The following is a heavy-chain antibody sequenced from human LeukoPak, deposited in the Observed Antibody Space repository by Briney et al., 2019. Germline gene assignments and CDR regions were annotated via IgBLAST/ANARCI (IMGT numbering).Heavy chain of an antibody. Sequence: ASVKVSCKASGYTFTSYGISWVRQAPGQGLEWMGWISAYNGNTNYAQKLQGRVTMTTDTSTSTAYMELRSLRSDDTAVYYCARVYGYCGGDCYYYYYYMDVWGKGTTVTISS. J-gene: IGHJ6*03. CDR3: ARVYGYCGGDCYYYYYYMDV. V-gene: IGHV1-18*01. D-gene: IGHD2-21*02. CDR2: ISAYNGNT. CDR1: GYTFTSYG.